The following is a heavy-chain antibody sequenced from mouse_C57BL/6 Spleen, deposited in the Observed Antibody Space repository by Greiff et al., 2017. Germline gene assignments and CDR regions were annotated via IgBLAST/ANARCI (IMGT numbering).Heavy chain of an antibody. Sequence: VQLQQSGPELVKPGASVKLSCTASGFNITDYYMHWVKQRPEQGLEWIGRIDPEDGETTYAPKFKGKATITADTSSNTAYLQLSSLTSEDTAVYYCASGRVYGSSYAWFAYWGQGTLVTVSA. V-gene: IGHV14-2*01. CDR3: ASGRVYGSSYAWFAY. CDR2: IDPEDGET. J-gene: IGHJ3*01. CDR1: GFNITDYY. D-gene: IGHD1-1*01.